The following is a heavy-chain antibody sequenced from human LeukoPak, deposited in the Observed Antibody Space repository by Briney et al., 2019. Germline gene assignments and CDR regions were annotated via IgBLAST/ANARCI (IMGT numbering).Heavy chain of an antibody. V-gene: IGHV1-69*05. Sequence: SVKVPCKASGDTFSSYAISWVRQAPGQGLEWMGRIIPIFGTANYAQKFQGRVTITTDESTSTAYMELSSPRSEDAAVYYCARELVTAIHFYFDYWGQGTLVTVSS. CDR1: GDTFSSYA. J-gene: IGHJ4*02. D-gene: IGHD2-21*02. CDR2: IIPIFGTA. CDR3: ARELVTAIHFYFDY.